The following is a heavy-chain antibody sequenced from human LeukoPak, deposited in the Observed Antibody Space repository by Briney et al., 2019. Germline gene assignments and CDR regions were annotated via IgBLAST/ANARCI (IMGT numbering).Heavy chain of an antibody. V-gene: IGHV4-59*01. CDR3: ARGIESYGDYGY. CDR1: GGSISGSY. CDR2: MHNSGST. Sequence: SETLSLTCTVSGGSISGSYWSWIRQPPGKGLEWIAYMHNSGSTNYNPSLKSRVTISIDTSKNQFSPKLSSLTAADTAIYYCARGIESYGDYGYWGQGILVTVSS. J-gene: IGHJ4*02. D-gene: IGHD4-17*01.